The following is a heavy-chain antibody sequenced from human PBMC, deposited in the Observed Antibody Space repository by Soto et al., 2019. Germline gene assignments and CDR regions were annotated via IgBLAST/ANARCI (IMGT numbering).Heavy chain of an antibody. CDR1: GFTFRTYG. CDR2: ISDDGSQK. D-gene: IGHD6-19*01. Sequence: GGSLRLSCAASGFTFRTYGMHWVRQAPGKGLEWVAFISDDGSQKYFGDSVKGRFTISRDNSKNTLSLRMISLRTEDTSVYYCAKEAPGGWHFFDTWGQGTLVTVSS. CDR3: AKEAPGGWHFFDT. J-gene: IGHJ4*02. V-gene: IGHV3-30*18.